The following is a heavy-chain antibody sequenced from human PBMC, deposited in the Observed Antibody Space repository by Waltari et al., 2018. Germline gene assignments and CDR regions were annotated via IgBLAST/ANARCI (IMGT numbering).Heavy chain of an antibody. V-gene: IGHV4-34*01. CDR1: GGTFSNNY. D-gene: IGHD5-18*01. Sequence: QVQLQQWGAGLSKPSETLSLTCAVYGGTFSNNYWSWIRQPPGKGLEWIGEINPSGSTKYNPSRKSRVTISGGMAKNQFSLELSSVSAADTAVYYCARRGHSSYYYYYMDVWGKGTTVTVSS. CDR2: INPSGST. CDR3: ARRGHSSYYYYYMDV. J-gene: IGHJ6*03.